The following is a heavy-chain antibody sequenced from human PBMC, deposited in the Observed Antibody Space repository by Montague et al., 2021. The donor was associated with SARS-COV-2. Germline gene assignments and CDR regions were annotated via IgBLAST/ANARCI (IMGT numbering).Heavy chain of an antibody. CDR1: GGSISSRSYY. V-gene: IGHV4-39*01. CDR3: ARQENSSGWFKPDAFDI. D-gene: IGHD6-19*01. CDR2: IYYSGST. J-gene: IGHJ3*02. Sequence: SETLSLTCTVSGGSISSRSYYWGWIRKPPGKGLEWIGSIYYSGSTYYNPSLKSRVTISVDTSKNQFSLKLSSVTAADTAVYYCARQENSSGWFKPDAFDIWGQGTMVTVSS.